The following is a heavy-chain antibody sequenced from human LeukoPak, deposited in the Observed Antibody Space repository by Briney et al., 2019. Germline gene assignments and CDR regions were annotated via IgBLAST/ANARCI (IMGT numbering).Heavy chain of an antibody. CDR1: GFTFSSYG. J-gene: IGHJ4*02. Sequence: GGSLRLSCAASGFTFSSYGMHWVRQAPGKGLEWVAVLRYDGSNKYYADSVKGRFTISRDNSKNTLYLQMNSLRAEDTAVYYCARVLGYYGSGSYYSPLDYWGQGTLVTVSS. V-gene: IGHV3-33*01. D-gene: IGHD3-10*01. CDR2: LRYDGSNK. CDR3: ARVLGYYGSGSYYSPLDY.